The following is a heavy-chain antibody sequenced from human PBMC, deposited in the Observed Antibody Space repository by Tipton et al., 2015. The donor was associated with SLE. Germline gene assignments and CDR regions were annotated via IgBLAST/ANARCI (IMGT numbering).Heavy chain of an antibody. CDR2: IYRSGST. J-gene: IGHJ4*02. CDR1: GFSISNGYY. D-gene: IGHD3-9*01. V-gene: IGHV4-38-2*02. CDR3: ARHRELAYFDL. Sequence: LRLSCTVSGFSISNGYYWGWMRQSPGKGLEWIGSIYRSGSTYYTPSLRSRVTISEDTSKNQFSLKLSSVTAADTAVYFCARHRELAYFDLWGQGTLVTVSS.